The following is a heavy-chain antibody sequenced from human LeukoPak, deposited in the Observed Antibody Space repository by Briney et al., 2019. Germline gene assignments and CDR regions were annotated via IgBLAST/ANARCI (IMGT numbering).Heavy chain of an antibody. CDR3: ARGGGATPVLYYFDY. CDR2: IYHSGTT. V-gene: IGHV4-59*01. D-gene: IGHD2-15*01. Sequence: PSETLSLTCTVSNGSISTYYWSWIRQPLGKGLEWIGHIYHSGTTIYNPTLKSRVTMSVDTSRNQFSLHLTSVTAADTAVYFCARGGGATPVLYYFDYWGQGTLVTVSS. J-gene: IGHJ4*02. CDR1: NGSISTYY.